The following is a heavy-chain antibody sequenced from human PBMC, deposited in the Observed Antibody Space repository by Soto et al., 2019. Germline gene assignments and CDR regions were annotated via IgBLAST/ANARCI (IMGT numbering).Heavy chain of an antibody. CDR3: ARDRVARTRQQLVLQYYYGMDV. CDR2: IWYDGSNK. CDR1: GFTFSSYG. Sequence: GGSLRLSCAASGFTFSSYGMHWVRQAPGKGLEWVAVIWYDGSNKYYADSVKGRFTISRDNSKNTLYLQMNSLRAEDTAVYYCARDRVARTRQQLVLQYYYGMDVWGQGTTVTVSS. V-gene: IGHV3-33*01. J-gene: IGHJ6*02. D-gene: IGHD6-13*01.